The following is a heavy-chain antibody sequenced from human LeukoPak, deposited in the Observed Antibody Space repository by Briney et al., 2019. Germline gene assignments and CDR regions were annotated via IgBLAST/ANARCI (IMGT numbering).Heavy chain of an antibody. D-gene: IGHD3-22*01. CDR3: AKDYYYDSSGYYFDY. J-gene: IGHJ4*02. CDR2: IRYDGSNK. CDR1: GLTFSIYA. Sequence: GGSLRLSCAASGLTFSIYAMAWVRQAPGKGLEWVALIRYDGSNKYYADSVKGRFTISRDNSKNTLYLQMNSLRAEDTAVYYCAKDYYYDSSGYYFDYWGQGTLVTVSS. V-gene: IGHV3-30*02.